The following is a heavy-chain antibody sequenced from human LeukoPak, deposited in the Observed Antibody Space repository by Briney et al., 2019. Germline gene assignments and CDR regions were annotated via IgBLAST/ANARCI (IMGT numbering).Heavy chain of an antibody. V-gene: IGHV4-4*02. Sequence: SETLSLTCAVSGGSISSSNWWSWVRQPPGKGLEWIGEIYHSGSTNYNPSLKSRVTISVDKSKNQFSLKLSSVTAADTAVYYCAKDLQLWLEGLFDYWGQGTLVTVSS. D-gene: IGHD5-18*01. J-gene: IGHJ4*02. CDR1: GGSISSSNW. CDR2: IYHSGST. CDR3: AKDLQLWLEGLFDY.